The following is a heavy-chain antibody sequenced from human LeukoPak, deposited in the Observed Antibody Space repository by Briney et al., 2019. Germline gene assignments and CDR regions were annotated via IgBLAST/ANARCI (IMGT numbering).Heavy chain of an antibody. J-gene: IGHJ4*02. V-gene: IGHV4-61*01. Sequence: SETLSLTCTVSGGSISSSSYYWGWIRQPPGKGLEWIGYIYYSGSTNYNPSLKGRVTISVDTSKNQFSLKLSSVTAADTAVYYCARDVYGGGIDYWGQGTLVTVSS. CDR3: ARDVYGGGIDY. CDR2: IYYSGST. D-gene: IGHD2-21*01. CDR1: GGSISSSSYY.